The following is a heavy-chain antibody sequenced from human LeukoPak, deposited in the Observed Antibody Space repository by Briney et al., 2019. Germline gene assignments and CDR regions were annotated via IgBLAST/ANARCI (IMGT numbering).Heavy chain of an antibody. D-gene: IGHD6-6*01. CDR2: IYTSGST. Sequence: SETLSLTCTVSGGSISSYYWSWIRQPPGKGLEWTGYIYTSGSTNYNPSLKSRVTISVDTSKNQFSLKLSSVTAADTAVYYCARTPGSSGLGYNWFDPWGQGTLVTVSS. CDR1: GGSISSYY. CDR3: ARTPGSSGLGYNWFDP. J-gene: IGHJ5*02. V-gene: IGHV4-4*09.